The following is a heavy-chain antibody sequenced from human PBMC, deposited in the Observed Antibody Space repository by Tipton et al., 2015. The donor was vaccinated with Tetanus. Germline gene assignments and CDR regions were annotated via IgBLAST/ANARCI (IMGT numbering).Heavy chain of an antibody. CDR2: IYTSGST. Sequence: TLSLTCTVSGGSISSNYWSWIRQPAGKGLEWIGRIYTSGSTNYNPSLKSRVTISLATSENQFSLKLSSVTAADTAVYYCARDSRVLGPWFYWGQGTLVTVSS. CDR3: ARDSRVLGPWFY. CDR1: GGSISSNY. J-gene: IGHJ4*02. V-gene: IGHV4-4*07. D-gene: IGHD3-16*01.